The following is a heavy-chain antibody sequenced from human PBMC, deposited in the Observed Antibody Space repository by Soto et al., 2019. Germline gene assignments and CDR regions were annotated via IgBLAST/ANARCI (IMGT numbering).Heavy chain of an antibody. CDR3: ARVEVLLWFGDLRSNWFDP. CDR1: GYSFTGLG. CDR2: INTYNGNT. Sequence: QVQLVQSGAEVKKPGASVKVSCKASGYSFTGLGISWVRQAPGQGLEWMGWINTYNGNTNYAQKFQGRVTMTTDTSSNTAYRELRSLRSDAMAVYYCARVEVLLWFGDLRSNWFDPWGPGPLVIVSS. D-gene: IGHD3-10*01. V-gene: IGHV1-18*03. J-gene: IGHJ5*02.